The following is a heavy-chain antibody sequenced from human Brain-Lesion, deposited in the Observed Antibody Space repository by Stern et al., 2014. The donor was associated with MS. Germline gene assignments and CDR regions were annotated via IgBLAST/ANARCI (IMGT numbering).Heavy chain of an antibody. CDR3: AKHLAERPFDY. V-gene: IGHV3-30*18. CDR2: ISNDGNHK. D-gene: IGHD1-1*01. Sequence: VQLVQSGGGLVQRGGSLRLSCAASGFTYTDYWMRWVRQAPGKGPEWVAVISNDGNHKCYAGSVKDRFTISRDNSKNTLYLQMNSLRVEDTAVYYCAKHLAERPFDYWGQGTLVTVSS. J-gene: IGHJ4*02. CDR1: GFTYTDYW.